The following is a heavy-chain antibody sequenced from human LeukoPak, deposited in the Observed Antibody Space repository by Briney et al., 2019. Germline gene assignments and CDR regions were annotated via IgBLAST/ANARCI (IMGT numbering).Heavy chain of an antibody. D-gene: IGHD3-22*01. CDR1: GFTFSSYG. V-gene: IGHV3-33*01. J-gene: IGHJ4*02. CDR2: IWYDGSNK. Sequence: GGSLRLSCAASGFTFSSYGMHWVRQAPGKGLEWVAVIWYDGSNKYYADSVKGRFTISRDNSKNTLYLQMNSLRAEDTAVYYCARDSDITMIVVVIPFDYWGQGTLVTVSS. CDR3: ARDSDITMIVVVIPFDY.